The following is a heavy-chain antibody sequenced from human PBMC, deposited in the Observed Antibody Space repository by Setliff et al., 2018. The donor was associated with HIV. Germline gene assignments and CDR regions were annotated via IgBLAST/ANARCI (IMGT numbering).Heavy chain of an antibody. D-gene: IGHD3-10*01. Sequence: SETLSLTCTVSGGSITRTPYYWGWIRQPPGKGLEWIGSIHHSGTAYDNPSLKSRVTISVDPSKNQLLLRLSSVTAADTAVYYCARLSGGMVPNYWGQGTLVTVSS. V-gene: IGHV4-39*01. CDR2: IHHSGTA. CDR1: GGSITRTPYY. J-gene: IGHJ4*02. CDR3: ARLSGGMVPNY.